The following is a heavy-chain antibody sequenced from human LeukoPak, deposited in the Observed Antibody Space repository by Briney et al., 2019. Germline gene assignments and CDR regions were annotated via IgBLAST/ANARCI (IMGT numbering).Heavy chain of an antibody. D-gene: IGHD3-16*01. CDR1: GYSISSGYY. CDR2: IKGDEMTT. J-gene: IGHJ4*02. Sequence: ETLSLTCTVSGYSISSGYYWGWIRQPPGKGLEWVSRIKGDEMTTNYADSVEGRFTISRDNAKNTVYLEINSLRAEDTAVYYCARGGSFAYYFDYWGQGTLVTVSS. V-gene: IGHV3-74*01. CDR3: ARGGSFAYYFDY.